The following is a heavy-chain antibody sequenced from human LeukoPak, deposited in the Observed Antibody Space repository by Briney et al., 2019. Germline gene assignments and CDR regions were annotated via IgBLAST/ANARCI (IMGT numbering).Heavy chain of an antibody. CDR1: GGSISSGDYY. V-gene: IGHV4-30-4*01. CDR2: IYYSGST. CDR3: ARESRWYDILTGHYYYYGMDV. Sequence: PSQTLSLTCTVSGGSISSGDYYWSWIRQPPGKGLEWIGYIYYSGSTYYNPSLKSRVTISVDTSKNQFSLKLSSVTAADTAVYYCARESRWYDILTGHYYYYGMDVWGQGTTVTVSS. D-gene: IGHD3-9*01. J-gene: IGHJ6*02.